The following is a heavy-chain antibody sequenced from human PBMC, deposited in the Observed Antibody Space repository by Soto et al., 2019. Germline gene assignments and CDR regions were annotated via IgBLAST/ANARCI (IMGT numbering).Heavy chain of an antibody. CDR2: IYYSGST. CDR1: GGSVSSGSYY. V-gene: IGHV4-61*01. Sequence: SQTLSLTCTVSGGSVSSGSYYWSWIRQPPGKGLEWIGYIYYSGSTNYNPSLKSRVTISVDTSKNQFSLKLSSVTAADTAVYYCARNRITIWGFDYWGQGTLVTVSS. CDR3: ARNRITIWGFDY. J-gene: IGHJ4*02. D-gene: IGHD7-27*01.